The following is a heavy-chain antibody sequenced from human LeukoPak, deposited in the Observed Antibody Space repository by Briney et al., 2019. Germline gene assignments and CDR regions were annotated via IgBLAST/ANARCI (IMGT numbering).Heavy chain of an antibody. D-gene: IGHD6-13*01. Sequence: GRSLRLSCAASGFTFSRYGMHWVRQAPGKGLEWVAVISYDGSNKYYADSVKGRFTISRDNSKNTLYLQMNSLRAEDTAVYYCARGAAAAYYYMDVWGKGTTVTVSS. CDR1: GFTFSRYG. J-gene: IGHJ6*03. V-gene: IGHV3-30*03. CDR2: ISYDGSNK. CDR3: ARGAAAAYYYMDV.